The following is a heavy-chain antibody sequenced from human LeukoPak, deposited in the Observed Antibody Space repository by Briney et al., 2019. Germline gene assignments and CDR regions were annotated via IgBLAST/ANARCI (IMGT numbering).Heavy chain of an antibody. CDR1: GYTFTSYD. V-gene: IGHV1-18*01. CDR2: ISAYNANT. J-gene: IGHJ4*02. D-gene: IGHD3-10*01. Sequence: GASVKVSCKASGYTFTSYDISWVRQAPGQGLEWMGWISAYNANTNYAQKFQGRVTMTTDTSTSTAYLELRSLRSDDTAMYYCARVFLGSGFYNRPLDYWGQGALVTVSS. CDR3: ARVFLGSGFYNRPLDY.